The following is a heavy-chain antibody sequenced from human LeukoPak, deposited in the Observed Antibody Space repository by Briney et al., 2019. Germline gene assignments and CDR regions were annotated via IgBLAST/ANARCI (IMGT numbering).Heavy chain of an antibody. Sequence: ASVKVSCKASGYTFTSYGISWVRQAPGQGLEWMGWISAYNGNTNYAQKLQGRVTITTDTSTSTAYMELRSLRSDDTAVYYCARDQGYSNYRYYYGMDVWGQGTTVTVSS. J-gene: IGHJ6*02. V-gene: IGHV1-18*01. CDR3: ARDQGYSNYRYYYGMDV. CDR1: GYTFTSYG. D-gene: IGHD4-11*01. CDR2: ISAYNGNT.